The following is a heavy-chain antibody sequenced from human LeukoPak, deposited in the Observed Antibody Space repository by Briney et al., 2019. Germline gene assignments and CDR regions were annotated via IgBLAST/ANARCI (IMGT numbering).Heavy chain of an antibody. CDR3: ARVYSSGYYQWFDP. J-gene: IGHJ5*02. V-gene: IGHV4-59*01. CDR2: IYYTGST. CDR1: GGSINGYY. Sequence: SETLSLTCTVSGGSINGYYWSWIRQSPGKGLESLGYIYYTGSTNYNPSLKSRVTMSVDTSRNQFFLRLSSVTAADTAVYYCARVYSSGYYQWFDPWGQGTLVTVSS. D-gene: IGHD6-19*01.